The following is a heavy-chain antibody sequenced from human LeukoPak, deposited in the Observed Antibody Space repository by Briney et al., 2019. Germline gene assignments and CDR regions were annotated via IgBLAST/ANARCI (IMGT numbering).Heavy chain of an antibody. CDR2: IGSSGTTT. V-gene: IGHV3-23*01. D-gene: IGHD2-2*01. CDR3: AKDRPCTTCSPSDY. J-gene: IGHJ4*02. CDR1: GFXFSSYS. Sequence: GGSLRLSCAASGFXFSSYSMSWVRQAPGKGLEWVSSIGSSGTTTYYADTVKGRFTISRDNSKNTLYLQMNSLRAEDTAVYYCAKDRPCTTCSPSDYWGQGTLVTVSS.